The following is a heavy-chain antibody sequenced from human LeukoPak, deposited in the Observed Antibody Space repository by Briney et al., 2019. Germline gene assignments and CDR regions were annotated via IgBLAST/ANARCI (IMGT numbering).Heavy chain of an antibody. CDR3: ARGQYYDFWSGYYRDYYYYYYMDV. D-gene: IGHD3-3*01. Sequence: PSETLSLTCTVSGGSISSYYWSWIRQPAGKGLEWIGRIYTSGSTNYNPSLKSRVTMSVDTSKNQFSLKLSSVTAADTAVYYCARGQYYDFWSGYYRDYYYYYYMDVWGKGTTVTVSS. J-gene: IGHJ6*03. V-gene: IGHV4-4*07. CDR2: IYTSGST. CDR1: GGSISSYY.